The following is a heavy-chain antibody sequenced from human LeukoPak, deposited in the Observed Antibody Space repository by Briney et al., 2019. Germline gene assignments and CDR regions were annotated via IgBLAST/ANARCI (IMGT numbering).Heavy chain of an antibody. CDR2: INWNGGST. CDR3: ARAIDCSSTSCLETSYYYYIDI. CDR1: GFTFDDYG. J-gene: IGHJ6*03. Sequence: RPGGSLRLSCAASGFTFDDYGMSWVRQAPGKGLEWVPGINWNGGSTGYADSVKGRVTISRDNAKNSLYLQMNSLRAEDMALYYCARAIDCSSTSCLETSYYYYIDIWGKGTMVTVSS. D-gene: IGHD2-2*01. V-gene: IGHV3-20*04.